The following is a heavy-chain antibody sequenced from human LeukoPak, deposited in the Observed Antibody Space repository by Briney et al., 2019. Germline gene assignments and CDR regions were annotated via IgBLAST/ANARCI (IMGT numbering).Heavy chain of an antibody. CDR1: GLSLSAYG. Sequence: GGSLRLSCAASGLSLSAYGVHWVRQAPGKGLEWVAVIWYDGSNKYYADSVKGRFTISRDNSKNTLYLQMNSLRAEDTAVYYCARSRRYYDFWSGYLIDYWGQGTLVTVSS. CDR2: IWYDGSNK. J-gene: IGHJ4*02. CDR3: ARSRRYYDFWSGYLIDY. V-gene: IGHV3-33*01. D-gene: IGHD3-3*01.